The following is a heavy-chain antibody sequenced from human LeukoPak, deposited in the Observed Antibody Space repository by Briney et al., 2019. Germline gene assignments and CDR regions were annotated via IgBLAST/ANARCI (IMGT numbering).Heavy chain of an antibody. D-gene: IGHD2-15*01. J-gene: IGHJ4*02. CDR2: IYYSGST. CDR3: ARAAYCSGGSCYAFDY. CDR1: GGSISSYY. Sequence: KPSETLSLTCTVSGGSISSYYWSWIRKPPGKGLEWIGYIYYSGSTNYNPSLKSRVTISVDTPKNQFSLKLSSVTAADTAVYYCARAAYCSGGSCYAFDYWGQGTLVTVSS. V-gene: IGHV4-59*01.